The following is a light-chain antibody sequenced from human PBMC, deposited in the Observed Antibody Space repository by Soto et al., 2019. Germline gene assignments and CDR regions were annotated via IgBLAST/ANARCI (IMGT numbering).Light chain of an antibody. Sequence: IVLTQSAATLSLSPGERATLSCRASQSVSSYLAWYQQKPGQAPRLLIYDASNRATGIPARFSGSGSGTDFTLTISSLKSEDFAVYYCQQYDNWPRTFGQRTKVDTK. V-gene: IGKV3-11*01. CDR1: QSVSSY. CDR3: QQYDNWPRT. J-gene: IGKJ1*01. CDR2: DAS.